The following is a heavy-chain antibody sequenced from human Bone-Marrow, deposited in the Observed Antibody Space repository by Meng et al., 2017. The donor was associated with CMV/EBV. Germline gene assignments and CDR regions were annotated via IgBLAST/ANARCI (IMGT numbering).Heavy chain of an antibody. CDR1: GYTFTSYG. D-gene: IGHD6-6*01. CDR3: ARDLVVYYYYYGMDV. J-gene: IGHJ6*02. V-gene: IGHV1-18*01. Sequence: ASVKVSCKASGYTFTSYGISWVRQAPGQGLEWMGWISAYNGTTNYAQKLQGRVTMTTDTSTSTAYMELRNLRSDDTAVYYCARDLVVYYYYYGMDVWGQGTTVTGSS. CDR2: ISAYNGTT.